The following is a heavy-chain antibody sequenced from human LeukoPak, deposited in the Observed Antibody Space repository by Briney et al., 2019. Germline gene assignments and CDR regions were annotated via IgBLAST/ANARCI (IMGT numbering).Heavy chain of an antibody. J-gene: IGHJ5*02. V-gene: IGHV1-46*01. CDR2: INPSGGST. D-gene: IGHD2-21*01. CDR1: GYTFTSYY. Sequence: ASVKVSRKASGYTFTSYYMHWLRQAPGQGLEWMGIINPSGGSTSYAQKFQGRVTMTRDTSTSTVYMELSSLRSEDTAVYYCARVGEPLANWFDPWGQGTLVTVSS. CDR3: ARVGEPLANWFDP.